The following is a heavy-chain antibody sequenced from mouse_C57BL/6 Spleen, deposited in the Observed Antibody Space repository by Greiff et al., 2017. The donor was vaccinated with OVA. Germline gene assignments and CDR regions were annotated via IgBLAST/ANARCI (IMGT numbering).Heavy chain of an antibody. D-gene: IGHD2-4*01. J-gene: IGHJ1*03. CDR2: IYPSDSET. Sequence: QVQLQQPGAELVRPGSSVKLSCKASGYTFTSYWMDWVKQRPGQGLEWIGNIYPSDSETHYNQKFKDKATLPVDKSSSTAYMQLSSLTSEDSAVYYWARSGDYGYWYFDVWGTGTTVTVSS. V-gene: IGHV1-61*01. CDR3: ARSGDYGYWYFDV. CDR1: GYTFTSYW.